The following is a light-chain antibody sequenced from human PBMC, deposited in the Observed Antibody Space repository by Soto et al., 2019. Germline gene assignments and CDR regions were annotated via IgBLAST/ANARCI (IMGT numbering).Light chain of an antibody. CDR1: QAISSY. V-gene: IGKV1-27*01. J-gene: IGKJ4*01. CDR3: HKYNHAPT. CDR2: ATS. Sequence: DIQLTQSPSSLSASVGDRVTITCWASQAISSYLAWYQQKPGKVPELLIYATSTLQSGAPSRFSGSGSGTDFTLTISSLQPEDVATYYCHKYNHAPTFGGGTKVEIK.